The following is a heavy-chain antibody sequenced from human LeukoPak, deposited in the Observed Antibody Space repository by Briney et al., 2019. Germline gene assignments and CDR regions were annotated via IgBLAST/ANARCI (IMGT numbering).Heavy chain of an antibody. CDR3: ARRRHFDY. CDR1: GGSISSSSYY. CDR2: INHSGST. V-gene: IGHV4-39*07. J-gene: IGHJ4*02. Sequence: SGTLSLTCSVSGGSISSSSYYWSWIRQPPGKGLEWIGEINHSGSTNYNPSLKSRVTISVDTSKNQFSLKLSSVTAADTAVYYCARRRHFDYWGQGTLVTVSS.